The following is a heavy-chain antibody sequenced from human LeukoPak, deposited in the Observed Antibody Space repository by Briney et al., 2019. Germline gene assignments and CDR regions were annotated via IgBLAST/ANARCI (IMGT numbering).Heavy chain of an antibody. Sequence: GGSLRLSCGTSGFTFGGFTMHWVRQASGKGLEWVGCIRSKTDNYATSYAASVKGRFAISRDDSKNTAYLQMNSLEIEDTAVYFCAGHGTFTNYYYTMDVWGQGTTVTVSS. J-gene: IGHJ6*02. CDR2: IRSKTDNYAT. CDR3: AGHGTFTNYYYTMDV. D-gene: IGHD2-8*01. CDR1: GFTFGGFT. V-gene: IGHV3-73*01.